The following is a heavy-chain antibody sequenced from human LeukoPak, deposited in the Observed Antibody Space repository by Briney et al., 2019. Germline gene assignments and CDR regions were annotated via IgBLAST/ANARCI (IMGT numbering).Heavy chain of an antibody. CDR1: RFTFSSYS. Sequence: GGSLRLSCAASRFTFSSYSMNWVRQAPGKGLEWVSSISSSGSYIYYADSVKGRFTISRDNAKNSLYLQMNSLRAEDAAVYYCARGGSYYDYWGQGTLVTVSS. V-gene: IGHV3-21*04. J-gene: IGHJ4*02. CDR3: ARGGSYYDY. CDR2: ISSSGSYI. D-gene: IGHD1-26*01.